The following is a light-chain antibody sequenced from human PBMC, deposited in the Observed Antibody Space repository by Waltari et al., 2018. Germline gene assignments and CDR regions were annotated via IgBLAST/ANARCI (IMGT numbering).Light chain of an antibody. V-gene: IGLV4-69*01. CDR1: SALSTYA. CDR2: FNSDGSH. J-gene: IGLJ3*02. Sequence: QLVLTQSPSASASLGASVKLTCSLSSALSTYAAAWHQQHPERGPRFLMRFNSDGSHAKGDGIPDRFSGSTSGAERYLSISSLQAEDESDYYCQTWGTGAVFGGGTKLTVL. CDR3: QTWGTGAV.